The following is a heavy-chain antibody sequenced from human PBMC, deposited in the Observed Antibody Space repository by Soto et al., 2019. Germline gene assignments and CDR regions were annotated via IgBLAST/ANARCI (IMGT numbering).Heavy chain of an antibody. V-gene: IGHV4-61*08. D-gene: IGHD5-18*01. CDR3: ARIPVDTYMINWFDP. CDR2: IYYSGST. Sequence: SETLSLTCSVSGGSVISGDYYWSWIRQPPGKGLEWIGYIYYSGSTNYNPSHKSRVSISLDTSKNQFSLRLTSVTAADTAVYYCARIPVDTYMINWFDPWGQGTLVTVSS. J-gene: IGHJ5*02. CDR1: GGSVISGDYY.